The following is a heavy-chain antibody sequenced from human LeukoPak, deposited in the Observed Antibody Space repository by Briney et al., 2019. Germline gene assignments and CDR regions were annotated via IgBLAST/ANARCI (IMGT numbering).Heavy chain of an antibody. Sequence: TGGSLRLSCAASGFTFSDYYMGWIRQAPGKGLEWVSYISSSGSTIYYADSVKSRFTISRDNAKNSLYLQMNSLRAEDTAVYYCARCRADYDFWSGYYTPHYFDYWGQGTLVTVSS. V-gene: IGHV3-11*04. D-gene: IGHD3-3*01. CDR2: ISSSGSTI. J-gene: IGHJ4*02. CDR1: GFTFSDYY. CDR3: ARCRADYDFWSGYYTPHYFDY.